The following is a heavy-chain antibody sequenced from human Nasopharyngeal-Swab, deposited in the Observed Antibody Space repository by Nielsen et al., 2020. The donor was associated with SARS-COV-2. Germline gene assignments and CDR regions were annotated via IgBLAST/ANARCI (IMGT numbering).Heavy chain of an antibody. CDR1: GFTISSNA. Sequence: GESLKISCAASGFTISSNAMHRVRQAPGKGLEWVAVISYDGSKKYYADSVKGRFTISRDNSKNTLYLQMNSLRAEDTAVYYCARDQGSSWYTYYYYYGMDVWGQGTTVTVSS. V-gene: IGHV3-30-3*01. J-gene: IGHJ6*02. CDR3: ARDQGSSWYTYYYYYGMDV. CDR2: ISYDGSKK. D-gene: IGHD6-13*01.